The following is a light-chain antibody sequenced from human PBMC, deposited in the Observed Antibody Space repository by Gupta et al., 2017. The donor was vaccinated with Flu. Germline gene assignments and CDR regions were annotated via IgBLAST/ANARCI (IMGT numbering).Light chain of an antibody. CDR2: AAS. V-gene: IGKV1-27*01. J-gene: IGKJ1*01. Sequence: ITCRASQEIRDFLVWYQQKPGKAPELLIAAASRLKSGVPRRFSGSGSGTDFTLTISSLQSEDVATYYCQEYFSAPWTFGQGTRVEI. CDR3: QEYFSAPWT. CDR1: QEIRDF.